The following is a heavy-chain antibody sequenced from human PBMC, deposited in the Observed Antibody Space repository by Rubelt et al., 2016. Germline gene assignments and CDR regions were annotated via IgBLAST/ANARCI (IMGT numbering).Heavy chain of an antibody. CDR3: ARDKEWLATRGFQNWFDP. D-gene: IGHD6-19*01. V-gene: IGHV1-24*01. Sequence: QVQLVQSGAEVKKPGASVKVSCKVSGYTLTELSMHWVRQAPGKGLEWMGGFDPEDGETLYAQKFQGRVTMTEDTSTDTAYMELSSLRSDDTAVYYCARDKEWLATRGFQNWFDPWGQGTLVTVSS. CDR1: GYTLTELS. CDR2: FDPEDGET. J-gene: IGHJ5*02.